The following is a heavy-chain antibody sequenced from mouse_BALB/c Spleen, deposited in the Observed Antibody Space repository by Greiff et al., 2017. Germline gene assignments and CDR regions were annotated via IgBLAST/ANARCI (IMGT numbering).Heavy chain of an antibody. CDR3: ASIATVVAGSMDY. V-gene: IGHV3-1*02. J-gene: IGHJ4*01. Sequence: EVKLQESGPDLVKPSQSLSLTCTVTGYSITSGYSWHWIRQFPGNKLEWMGYIHYSGSTNYNPSLKSRNSITRDTSKNPFFLQLNSVTTEDTATYYCASIATVVAGSMDYWGQGTSVTVSS. CDR2: IHYSGST. D-gene: IGHD1-1*01. CDR1: GYSITSGYS.